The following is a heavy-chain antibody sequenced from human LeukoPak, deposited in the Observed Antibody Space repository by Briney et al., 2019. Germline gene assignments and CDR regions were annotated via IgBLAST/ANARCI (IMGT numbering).Heavy chain of an antibody. V-gene: IGHV3-23*01. J-gene: IGHJ4*02. CDR1: GFTFSSYA. CDR3: AKATGTLGN. Sequence: PGGSLRLSCAASGFTFSSYAMSWVRQAPGKGLEWVSTISNSDGKTYYAESVKGRFTISRDNSKNTLYLQMNSLTAEDTAIYYCAKATGTLGNWDQGTLVTVSS. CDR2: ISNSDGKT. D-gene: IGHD1-1*01.